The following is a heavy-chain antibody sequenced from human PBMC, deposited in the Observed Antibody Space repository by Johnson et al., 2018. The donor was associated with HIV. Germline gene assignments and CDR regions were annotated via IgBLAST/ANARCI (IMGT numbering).Heavy chain of an antibody. CDR1: GFTFSSYG. Sequence: QVQLVESGGGVVQPGRSLRLSCAASGFTFSSYGMHWVRQAPGKGLEWVAVISYDGSNKYYAASVKGRFTISRDNSKNTLYLQMNSLRAEDTAVYYCASFAAAGDAFDIWGQGTMVTVSS. CDR2: ISYDGSNK. D-gene: IGHD6-13*01. J-gene: IGHJ3*02. CDR3: ASFAAAGDAFDI. V-gene: IGHV3-30*19.